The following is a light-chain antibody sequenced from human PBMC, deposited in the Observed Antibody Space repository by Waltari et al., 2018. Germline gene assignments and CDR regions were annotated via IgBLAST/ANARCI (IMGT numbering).Light chain of an antibody. J-gene: IGLJ2*01. CDR2: DVS. Sequence: QSALTQPRSVSGSPGQSVTISCTGTSSHVGGYNYVSWYQPHPGKAPKPMIYDVSKRPSGVPDRFSGSKSGNTASLTISGLQAEDEADYYCCSYAGSYVVFGGGTKLTVL. CDR3: CSYAGSYVV. CDR1: SSHVGGYNY. V-gene: IGLV2-11*01.